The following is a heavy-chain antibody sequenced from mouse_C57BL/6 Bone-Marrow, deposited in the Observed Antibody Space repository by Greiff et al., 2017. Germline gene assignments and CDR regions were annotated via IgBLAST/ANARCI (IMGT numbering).Heavy chain of an antibody. D-gene: IGHD1-1*01. V-gene: IGHV6-6*01. Sequence: EVQVVESGGGLVQPGGSMKLSCAASGFTFSDAWMDWVRQSPEKGLEWVAEIRNKANNPATYYAESVKGRFTISRDDSKSSVYLQMNSVRAEDTGMYYCTVTTVVATRGFDYWGQGTTLTVSS. J-gene: IGHJ2*01. CDR3: TVTTVVATRGFDY. CDR2: IRNKANNPAT. CDR1: GFTFSDAW.